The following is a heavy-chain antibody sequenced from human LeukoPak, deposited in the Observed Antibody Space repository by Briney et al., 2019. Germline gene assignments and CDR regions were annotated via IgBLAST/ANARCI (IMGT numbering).Heavy chain of an antibody. V-gene: IGHV3-33*01. CDR3: ARDPASSFDY. D-gene: IGHD2-15*01. CDR1: GFTFSSHG. Sequence: GGSLRLSCAASGFTFSSHGMHWVRQAPGKGLEWVAVIWYDGSKRYYADSVKGRFTISRDDSKNTLYLQMNSLRNEDTAIYYCARDPASSFDYWGQGTLVTVSS. CDR2: IWYDGSKR. J-gene: IGHJ4*02.